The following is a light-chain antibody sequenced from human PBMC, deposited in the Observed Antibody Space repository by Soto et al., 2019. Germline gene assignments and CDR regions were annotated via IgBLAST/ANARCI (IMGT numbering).Light chain of an antibody. CDR2: GAS. CDR1: QRVSSN. Sequence: EIVMTQSPATLSVSPGERATLSCRASQRVSSNLAWYQQKPGQPPRLLIYGASTRATGIPARFSGSGSGTEFTLTISSLQSEDFAVYYCQQYNNWPALTFGGGTKVEIK. J-gene: IGKJ4*01. CDR3: QQYNNWPALT. V-gene: IGKV3-15*01.